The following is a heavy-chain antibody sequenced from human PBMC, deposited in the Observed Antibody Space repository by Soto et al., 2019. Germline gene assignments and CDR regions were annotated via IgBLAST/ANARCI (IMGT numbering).Heavy chain of an antibody. Sequence: RLSCAASGFTFSSYGMHWVRQAPGKGLEWVAVIWYDGSNKYYADSVKGRFTISRDNSKNTLYLQMNSLRAEDTAVYYCARDSSSSGYYYSGMDVWGQGTTVTVSS. D-gene: IGHD6-6*01. J-gene: IGHJ6*02. V-gene: IGHV3-33*01. CDR3: ARDSSSSGYYYSGMDV. CDR1: GFTFSSYG. CDR2: IWYDGSNK.